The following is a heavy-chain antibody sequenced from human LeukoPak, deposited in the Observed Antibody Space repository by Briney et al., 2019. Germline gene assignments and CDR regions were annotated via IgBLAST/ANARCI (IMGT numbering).Heavy chain of an antibody. J-gene: IGHJ6*03. CDR3: ARRGGRHYGDYYYYIDV. D-gene: IGHD4-17*01. CDR2: IYYSGST. V-gene: IGHV4-39*01. CDR1: GGSISSTNYY. Sequence: SETLSLTCSVSGGSISSTNYYWGWIRQPPGKGLEWIGSIYYSGSTSYNPSLESRVTISVDTSKNQFSLKLNSVTAADTAVYYCARRGGRHYGDYYYYIDVWGKGTTVTVSS.